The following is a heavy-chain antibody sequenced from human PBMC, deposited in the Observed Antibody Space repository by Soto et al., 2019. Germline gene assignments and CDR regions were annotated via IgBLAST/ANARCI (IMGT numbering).Heavy chain of an antibody. CDR3: AKDFSTGYDGWPPGDYYYGMDV. Sequence: GGSLRLSCAASGFTFSSYAMSWVRQAPGKGLEWVSAISGSGGSTYYADSVKGRFTISRDNSKNTLYLQMNSLRAEDTAVYYCAKDFSTGYDGWPPGDYYYGMDVWGQGTTVTVSS. V-gene: IGHV3-23*01. CDR1: GFTFSSYA. CDR2: ISGSGGST. D-gene: IGHD5-12*01. J-gene: IGHJ6*02.